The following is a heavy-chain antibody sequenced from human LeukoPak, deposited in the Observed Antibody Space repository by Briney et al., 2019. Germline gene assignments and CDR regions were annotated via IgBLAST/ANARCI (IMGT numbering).Heavy chain of an antibody. Sequence: SVKVSCKASGYTFTSYGISWVRQAPGQGLEWMGGIIPIFGTANYAQKFQGRVTITADESTSTAYMELSSLRSEDTAVYYCARVGGSYSGDYWGQGTLVTVSS. CDR2: IIPIFGTA. J-gene: IGHJ4*02. CDR3: ARVGGSYSGDY. D-gene: IGHD1-26*01. V-gene: IGHV1-69*13. CDR1: GYTFTSYG.